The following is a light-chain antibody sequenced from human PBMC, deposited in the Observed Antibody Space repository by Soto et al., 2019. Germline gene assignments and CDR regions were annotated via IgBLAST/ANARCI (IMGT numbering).Light chain of an antibody. CDR3: QQRSNWPT. J-gene: IGKJ4*01. CDR1: QSVSSSY. Sequence: EIVFRQSPGTLSLSPGERATLSCRASQSVSSSYLAWYQQKPGQAPRLLIYGASSRATGIPDRFSGSGSGTDFTLTISRLEPEDSAVYYCQQRSNWPTFGGGTKVDI. V-gene: IGKV3D-20*02. CDR2: GAS.